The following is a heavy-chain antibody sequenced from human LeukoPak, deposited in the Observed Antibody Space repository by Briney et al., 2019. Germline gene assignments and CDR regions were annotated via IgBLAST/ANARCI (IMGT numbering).Heavy chain of an antibody. V-gene: IGHV3-21*01. CDR1: GFTFSRYS. J-gene: IGHJ5*02. CDR3: ARGWFDP. CDR2: ISTRTYI. Sequence: GGTLRLSCAVSGFTFSRYSMNWVGRAPGKGVEGGSSISTRTYIYYADSVKGRFTISRDNAKNSLYLQMNTLRADDTAVYYCARGWFDPWGQGTLVTVSS.